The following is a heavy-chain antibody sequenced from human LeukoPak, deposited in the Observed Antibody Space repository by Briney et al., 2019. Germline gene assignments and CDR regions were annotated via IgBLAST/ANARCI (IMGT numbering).Heavy chain of an antibody. D-gene: IGHD3-10*01. J-gene: IGHJ4*02. CDR1: GFTFDDYT. Sequence: GGSLRLSCAASGFTFDDYTMHWVRQAPGKGLEWVSLISWDGGSTYYADSVKGRFTISRDNSKNSLYLQMNSLRTEDTALYYCAKISVTRREGYAGSGSYYFDYWGQGTLVTVSS. CDR2: ISWDGGST. CDR3: AKISVTRREGYAGSGSYYFDY. V-gene: IGHV3-43*01.